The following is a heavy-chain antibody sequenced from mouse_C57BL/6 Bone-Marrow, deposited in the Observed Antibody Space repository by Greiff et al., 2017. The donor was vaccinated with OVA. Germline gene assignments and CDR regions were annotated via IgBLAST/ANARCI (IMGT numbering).Heavy chain of an antibody. J-gene: IGHJ2*01. D-gene: IGHD1-1*01. CDR1: GYTFTSYW. CDR2: IYPGSGSP. CDR3: ARDGSSSYYCDY. V-gene: IGHV1-55*01. Sequence: VQLQQPGAELVKPGASVKMSCKASGYTFTSYWITWVKQRPGQGLEWIGDIYPGSGSPNYNEKFKSKATLTVDTSSSTAYMQLSSLTSEDSAVYYCARDGSSSYYCDYWGQGTTLTVSS.